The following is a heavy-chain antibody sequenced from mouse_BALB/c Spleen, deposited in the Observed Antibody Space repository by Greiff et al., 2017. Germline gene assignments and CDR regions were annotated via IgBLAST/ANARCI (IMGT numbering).Heavy chain of an antibody. CDR1: GYAFTNYL. CDR3: ARRGQLGLHYAMDY. V-gene: IGHV1-54*03. D-gene: IGHD3-2*01. Sequence: QVQLKQSGAELVRPGTSVKVSCKASGYAFTNYLIEWVKQRPGQGLEWIGVINPGSGGTNYNEKFKGKATLTADKSSSTAYMQHSSLTSDDSAVYYCARRGQLGLHYAMDYWGQGTSVTVSS. J-gene: IGHJ4*01. CDR2: INPGSGGT.